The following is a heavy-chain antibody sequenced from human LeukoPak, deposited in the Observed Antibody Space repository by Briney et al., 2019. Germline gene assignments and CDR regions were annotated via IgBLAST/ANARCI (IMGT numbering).Heavy chain of an antibody. CDR2: INHSGST. V-gene: IGHV4-34*01. D-gene: IGHD6-19*01. CDR3: ARVHSYIPEWSSGWYWFDP. CDR1: GGSFSGYY. Sequence: PSETLSLTCAVYGGSFSGYYWSWIRQPPGKGLEWIGEINHSGSTNYNPSLKSRVTISVDTSKNQFSLKLSSVTAADTAVYYCARVHSYIPEWSSGWYWFDPWGQGTLVTVSS. J-gene: IGHJ5*02.